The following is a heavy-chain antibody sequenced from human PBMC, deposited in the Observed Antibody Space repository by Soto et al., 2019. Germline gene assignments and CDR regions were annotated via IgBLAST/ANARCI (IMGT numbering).Heavy chain of an antibody. J-gene: IGHJ6*03. V-gene: IGHV3-9*01. D-gene: IGHD3-16*02. Sequence: GGSLRLSCAASGFTFDDYAMHWVRQAPGKGLEWVSGISWNSGSIGYADSVKGRFTISRDNAKNSLYLQMNSLRAEDTALYYCAKGTGSYLGYYYMDVWGKGTTVTVSS. CDR3: AKGTGSYLGYYYMDV. CDR1: GFTFDDYA. CDR2: ISWNSGSI.